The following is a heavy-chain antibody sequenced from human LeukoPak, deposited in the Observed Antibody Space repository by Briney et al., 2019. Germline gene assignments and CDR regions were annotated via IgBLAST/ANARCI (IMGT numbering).Heavy chain of an antibody. Sequence: GGSLRLSCAASGFTFSSYSMNWVRQAPGKGLEWVSSISSSSSYIYYADSVKGRFTISRDNAKNSLYLQMNSPRAEDTAVYYCARDPGLGCSSTSCYGGWFDPWGQGTLVTVSS. CDR2: ISSSSSYI. D-gene: IGHD2-2*01. CDR3: ARDPGLGCSSTSCYGGWFDP. CDR1: GFTFSSYS. V-gene: IGHV3-21*01. J-gene: IGHJ5*02.